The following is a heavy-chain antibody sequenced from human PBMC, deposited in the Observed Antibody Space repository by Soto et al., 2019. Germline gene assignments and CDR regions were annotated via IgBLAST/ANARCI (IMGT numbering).Heavy chain of an antibody. CDR2: IYYSGST. J-gene: IGHJ1*01. D-gene: IGHD6-13*01. Sequence: SETLSVTCTVSGGSISSGGYYWSWIRQHPGKGLEWIGYIYYSGSTYYNPSLKSRVTISVDTSKNQFSLKLSSVTAADTAVYYCARAPGSRVTRKYFQHWGQGTLVTVSS. CDR1: GGSISSGGYY. V-gene: IGHV4-31*03. CDR3: ARAPGSRVTRKYFQH.